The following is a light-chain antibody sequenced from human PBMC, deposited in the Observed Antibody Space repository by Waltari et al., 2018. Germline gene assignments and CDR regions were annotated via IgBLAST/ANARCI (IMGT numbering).Light chain of an antibody. CDR1: QSVLYTTNNKNY. CDR3: QQYHSPPQT. CDR2: WAS. Sequence: DIVMTQSPDSLAVSLGERATINCKSSQSVLYTTNNKNYLAWYQQNPGQPPKLLIYWASTRESGVPDRFSGSGSGTNFTLTISSLQAEDVAVYYCQQYHSPPQTFGGGTKVEIK. J-gene: IGKJ4*02. V-gene: IGKV4-1*01.